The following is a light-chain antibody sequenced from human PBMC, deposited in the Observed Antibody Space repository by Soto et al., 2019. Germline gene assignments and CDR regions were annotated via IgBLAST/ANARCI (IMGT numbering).Light chain of an antibody. CDR2: GAS. V-gene: IGKV3-20*01. CDR1: QNVLSNY. Sequence: EIVLTQSPCTLSLSPGERATLSCWASQNVLSNYLAWYQQKPGQAPRLLIYGASTRATGIPERFGGSGSGTDFTLTISRLEPEDFEVYYCQQYSFSPRTFGQGTKVDIK. CDR3: QQYSFSPRT. J-gene: IGKJ1*01.